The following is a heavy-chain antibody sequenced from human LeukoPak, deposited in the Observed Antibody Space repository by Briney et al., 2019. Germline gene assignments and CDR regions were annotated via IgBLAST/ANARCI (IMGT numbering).Heavy chain of an antibody. Sequence: GGSLRLSCAASGFSFSSYEMNWVRQAPGKGLEWVSYISSSGSTMYYADSVKGRFTISRDNAKNSLYLQMNSLRAEDTAVYYCASHRVEVFDYWGQGTLVTVSS. CDR1: GFSFSSYE. V-gene: IGHV3-48*03. D-gene: IGHD1-14*01. CDR3: ASHRVEVFDY. J-gene: IGHJ4*02. CDR2: ISSSGSTM.